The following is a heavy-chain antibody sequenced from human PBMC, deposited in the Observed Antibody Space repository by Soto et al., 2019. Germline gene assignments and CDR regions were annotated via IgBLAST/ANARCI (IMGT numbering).Heavy chain of an antibody. D-gene: IGHD6-6*01. Sequence: EVQLVESGGGLVQPGGSLRLSCAASGFTFSSYWMSWFRQAPGKGLEWVANIKQDGSEENYVDSVKGRFTISRDHAKNALYLQMNCRRVEDTAVYYCAREIAARLWGKGTTVTVSS. V-gene: IGHV3-7*01. CDR1: GFTFSSYW. J-gene: IGHJ6*04. CDR3: AREIAARL. CDR2: IKQDGSEE.